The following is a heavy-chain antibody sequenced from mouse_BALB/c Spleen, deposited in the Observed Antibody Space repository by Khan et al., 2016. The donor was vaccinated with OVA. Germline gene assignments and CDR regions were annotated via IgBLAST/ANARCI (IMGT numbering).Heavy chain of an antibody. CDR3: AIRDSFDY. V-gene: IGHV1S137*01. Sequence: VQLQESGPELVRPGVSVKISCKGSGYTFTDYSMHWVKQSHAKSLEWIGVISTDSVNTNYNQKFKGKATLTVEKSSSTAYMELARMTSEDSAIYYCAIRDSFDYWGQGTTLTFSS. CDR1: GYTFTDYS. J-gene: IGHJ2*01. CDR2: ISTDSVNT.